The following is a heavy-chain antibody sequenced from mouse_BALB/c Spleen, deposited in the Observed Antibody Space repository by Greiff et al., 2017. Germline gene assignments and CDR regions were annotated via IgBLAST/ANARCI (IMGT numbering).Heavy chain of an antibody. CDR3: ARRGGDFYYAMDY. V-gene: IGHV1-14*01. CDR1: GYTFTSYV. CDR2: INPYNDGT. J-gene: IGHJ4*01. Sequence: EVQVVESGPELVKPGASVKMSCKASGYTFTSYVMHWVKQKPGQGLEWIGYINPYNDGTKYNEKFKGKATLTSDKSSSTAYMELSSLTAEDSAVYYCARRGGDFYYAMDYWGQGTSVTVSS.